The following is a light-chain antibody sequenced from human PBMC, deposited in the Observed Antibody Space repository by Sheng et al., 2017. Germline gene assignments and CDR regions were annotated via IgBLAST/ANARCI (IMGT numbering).Light chain of an antibody. CDR3: QQRRTWPIT. J-gene: IGKJ5*01. V-gene: IGKV3-11*01. CDR2: DAS. Sequence: EIVLTQSPATLSLSPGERATLSCRASQSISSYLAWYQQKPGQAPRLLIHDASNRATGIPARFSGSGSGTDFTLTINSLEPEDFAVYYCQQRRTWPITFGQGTRLE. CDR1: QSISSY.